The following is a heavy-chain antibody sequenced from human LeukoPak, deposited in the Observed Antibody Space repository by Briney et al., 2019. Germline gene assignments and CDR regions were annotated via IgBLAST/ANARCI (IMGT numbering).Heavy chain of an antibody. D-gene: IGHD6-25*01. V-gene: IGHV1-8*01. CDR3: ARGSSTSLSSIAAVYYGMDV. J-gene: IGHJ6*02. Sequence: ASVKVSCKASGYTFTSYDIHWVRQATGQGLEWMGWMNPNRCNTGYAQKFQGSVTMTRTTSIRPAYMELSSLRSEDTAVYYCARGSSTSLSSIAAVYYGMDVWGQGTTVTVSS. CDR1: GYTFTSYD. CDR2: MNPNRCNT.